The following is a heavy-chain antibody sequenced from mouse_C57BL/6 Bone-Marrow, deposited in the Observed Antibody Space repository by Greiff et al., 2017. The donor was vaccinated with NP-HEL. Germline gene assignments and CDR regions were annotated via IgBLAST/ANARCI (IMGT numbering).Heavy chain of an antibody. J-gene: IGHJ3*01. D-gene: IGHD4-1*01. CDR2: IWGVGST. V-gene: IGHV2-6*01. Sequence: VKLVESGPGLVAPSQSLSITCTVSGFSLTSYGVDWVRQSPGKGLEWLGVIWGVGSTNYNSALKSRLSISKDNSKSQVFLKMNSLQTDDTAMYYCASQGDWDWFAYWGQGTLVTVSA. CDR3: ASQGDWDWFAY. CDR1: GFSLTSYG.